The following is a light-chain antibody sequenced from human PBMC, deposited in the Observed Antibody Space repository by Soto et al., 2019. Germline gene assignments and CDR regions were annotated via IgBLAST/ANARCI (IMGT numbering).Light chain of an antibody. CDR1: SSNIGAGYD. V-gene: IGLV1-40*01. CDR2: GKN. J-gene: IGLJ3*02. CDR3: QSFDSSRGGV. Sequence: QSVLTQPPSVSGAPGQRVTISCTGSSSNIGAGYDVHWYQQLPGTAPKLLIFGKNERPSGVPDRFSGSKSGASASLAIAGLQAEDEADYYCQSFDSSRGGVFGGGTKLTVL.